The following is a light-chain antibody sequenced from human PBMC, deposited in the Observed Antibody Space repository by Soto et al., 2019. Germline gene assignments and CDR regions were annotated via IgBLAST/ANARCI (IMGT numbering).Light chain of an antibody. CDR3: QQYSSSWYT. CDR2: GAS. CDR1: QSVSINS. Sequence: EVVLTQSPDTLTLSPGERATLSCRASQSVSINSLVWYQQKPGQAPRLLIYGASNRATGIPDRFSASGSGTDFTLTISRLEPEDVAMYYCQQYSSSWYTFGQGNKVEVK. J-gene: IGKJ2*01. V-gene: IGKV3-20*01.